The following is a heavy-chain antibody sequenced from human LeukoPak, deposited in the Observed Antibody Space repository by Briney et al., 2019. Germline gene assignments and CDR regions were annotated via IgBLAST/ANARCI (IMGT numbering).Heavy chain of an antibody. D-gene: IGHD5-12*01. V-gene: IGHV3-48*03. J-gene: IGHJ4*02. Sequence: GGSLRLSCAASGFTFSSYEMNWVRQAPGKGLEWVSYITSSGSNADSVKGRFSISRDNAKNSLNLQMNSLRAEDTAIYYCARTMATPVISFDYWGQGTLVTVSS. CDR3: ARTMATPVISFDY. CDR1: GFTFSSYE. CDR2: ITSSGS.